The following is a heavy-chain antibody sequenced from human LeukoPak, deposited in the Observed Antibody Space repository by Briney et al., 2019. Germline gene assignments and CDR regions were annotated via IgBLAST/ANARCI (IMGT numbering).Heavy chain of an antibody. V-gene: IGHV3-48*03. Sequence: KTGGSLRLSCAASGFTFSSYEMNWLRQAPGKGLEWVSYISSSGSTIYYADSVKGRFTISRDNAKNSLYLQMNSLRAEDTAVYYCARDLEYSSSSLGYWGQGTLVTVSS. D-gene: IGHD6-6*01. CDR3: ARDLEYSSSSLGY. CDR1: GFTFSSYE. CDR2: ISSSGSTI. J-gene: IGHJ4*02.